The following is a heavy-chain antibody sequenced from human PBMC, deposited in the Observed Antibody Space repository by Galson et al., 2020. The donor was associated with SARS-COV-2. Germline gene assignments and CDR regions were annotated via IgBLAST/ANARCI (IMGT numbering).Heavy chain of an antibody. Sequence: SETLSLTCAVYGGSFSPHSWTWIRQPPGGGLEWIGEVSVGGNTNYSPPLRSRVTLSVDTSKNQFSLNLRSVTAADTALYFCARGRRGVVPSPILGVGPYYSYYYMDVWGKGTTVTVSS. CDR1: GGSFSPHS. CDR2: VSVGGNT. V-gene: IGHV4-34*01. J-gene: IGHJ6*03. CDR3: ARGRRGVVPSPILGVGPYYSYYYMDV. D-gene: IGHD3-22*01.